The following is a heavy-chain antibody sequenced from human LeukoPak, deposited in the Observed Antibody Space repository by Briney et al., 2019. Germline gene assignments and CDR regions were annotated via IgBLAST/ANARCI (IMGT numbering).Heavy chain of an antibody. CDR1: GFTFSSYA. J-gene: IGHJ4*02. CDR2: ISGSGGST. Sequence: SGGSLRLSCAASGFTFSSYAMSWVRQAPGKGLEWVSGISGSGGSTYYADSAKGRFTISRDNSRNTLYLQMNSPRADDTAVYYCAILPGYSSGWYEVNYWGQGTLVTVSS. V-gene: IGHV3-23*01. D-gene: IGHD6-13*01. CDR3: AILPGYSSGWYEVNY.